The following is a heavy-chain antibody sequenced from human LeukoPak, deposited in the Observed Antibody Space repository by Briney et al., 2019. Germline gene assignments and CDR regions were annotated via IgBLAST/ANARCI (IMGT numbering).Heavy chain of an antibody. CDR2: IWYDGSNK. CDR1: GFTFSSYG. CDR3: ARDELAVAKKGFLDS. Sequence: GGSLRLSCAASGFTFSSYGMHWVRQAPGKGLEWVPVIWYDGSNKYYADSVKGRFTISRDNSKNTLYLQVNSLRAEDTAVYYCARDELAVAKKGFLDSWGQGTLVTVSS. V-gene: IGHV3-33*01. D-gene: IGHD6-19*01. J-gene: IGHJ4*02.